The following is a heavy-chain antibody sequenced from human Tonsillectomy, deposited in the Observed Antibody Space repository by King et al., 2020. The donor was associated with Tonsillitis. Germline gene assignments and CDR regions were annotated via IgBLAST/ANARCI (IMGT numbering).Heavy chain of an antibody. J-gene: IGHJ6*02. CDR2: INPNSGGT. V-gene: IGHV1-2*02. D-gene: IGHD6-13*01. CDR3: ARGGSSSSLNYYYGLDV. Sequence: VQLVESGAEVKKPGASVKVSCNASGYSFTAYYMHWVRQAPGPGLECMGCINPNSGGTNSAQKFQGRVTLTRATSISTPNMELGRLRADDTAVYYCARGGSSSSLNYYYGLDVWGQGTTVTVSS. CDR1: GYSFTAYY.